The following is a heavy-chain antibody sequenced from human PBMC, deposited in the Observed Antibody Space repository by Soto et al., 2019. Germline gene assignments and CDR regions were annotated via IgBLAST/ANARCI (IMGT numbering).Heavy chain of an antibody. Sequence: QVQLQQWGAGLLKPSETLSLTCAVYGGSFSGYYWSWIRQPPGKGLEWIGEINHSGSTNYNPSLKSRVTISVDTSKNQFSLKLSSVTAADTAVYYCARGLDIVVVPDTWFDPWGQGTLVTVSS. V-gene: IGHV4-34*01. CDR3: ARGLDIVVVPDTWFDP. CDR1: GGSFSGYY. D-gene: IGHD2-2*03. J-gene: IGHJ5*02. CDR2: INHSGST.